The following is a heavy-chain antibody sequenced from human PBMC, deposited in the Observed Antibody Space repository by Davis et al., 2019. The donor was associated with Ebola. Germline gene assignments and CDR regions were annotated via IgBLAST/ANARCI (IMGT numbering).Heavy chain of an antibody. CDR3: ARGGVRPLLTY. CDR1: GGAFSGYY. V-gene: IGHV4-34*01. J-gene: IGHJ4*02. D-gene: IGHD2-21*02. Sequence: MPSETLSLTCAVYGGAFSGYYWSWIRQPPGKGLEWIGEINHDGRTNYIPSLKSRVTMSVDMSRNQFSLNVSSVTAADTAVYYCARGGVRPLLTYWGQGILVTVSS. CDR2: INHDGRT.